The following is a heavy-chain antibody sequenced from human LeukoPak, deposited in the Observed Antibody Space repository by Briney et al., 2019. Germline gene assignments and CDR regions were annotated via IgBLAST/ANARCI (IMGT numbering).Heavy chain of an antibody. Sequence: VASVKVSCKASGYTFTSYDSNWVRQATGQRPEWMGWMSPNSGDTGYAQKFQDRVTMTRNTSISTAYMELGSLRSDDTAVYYCARGPPNWGYDYWGPGTLVTVSS. J-gene: IGHJ4*02. CDR1: GYTFTSYD. V-gene: IGHV1-8*01. CDR2: MSPNSGDT. D-gene: IGHD7-27*01. CDR3: ARGPPNWGYDY.